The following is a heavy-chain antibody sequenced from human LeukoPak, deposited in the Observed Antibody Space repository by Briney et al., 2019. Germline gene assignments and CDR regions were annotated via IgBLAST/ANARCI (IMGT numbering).Heavy chain of an antibody. D-gene: IGHD3-10*01. CDR1: GFTFNDYG. V-gene: IGHV3-33*01. Sequence: GGSLRLSCAASGFTFNDYGMHWVRQAPGKGLEWVAVIWYDGSNTYYADSVKGRFTISRDDSKNTLYLQMNSLKTEDTAVYYCASRIALVRGVVPPWGQGTGVTVSS. CDR3: ASRIALVRGVVPP. J-gene: IGHJ5*02. CDR2: IWYDGSNT.